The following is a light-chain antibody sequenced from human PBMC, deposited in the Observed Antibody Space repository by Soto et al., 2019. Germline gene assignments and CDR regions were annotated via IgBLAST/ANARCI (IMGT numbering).Light chain of an antibody. CDR2: GAS. CDR3: QQYNNRPPEA. J-gene: IGKJ2*01. CDR1: QSVGSN. V-gene: IGKV3-15*01. Sequence: EIVMTQSPATLSVSPGERATLSCRASQSVGSNLAWYRQKPGQAPRLLIYGASTRATGIPARFSGSGSGTEFTLTISSLQSEDFAIYYCQQYNNRPPEAFGQGTKLE.